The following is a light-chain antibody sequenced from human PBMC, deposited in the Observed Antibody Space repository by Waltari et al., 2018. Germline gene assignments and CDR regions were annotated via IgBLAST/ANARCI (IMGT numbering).Light chain of an antibody. Sequence: QSALTQPASVSGSPGQSITISCSGTRSDIGAYNYVSWYQQYPGKAPKVIIYDVSLRPSGGSNRCSGSKSGNTASLTISGLQAEDEAHYYCSSFTATATLVAFGGGTKVTIL. V-gene: IGLV2-14*03. CDR3: SSFTATATLVA. J-gene: IGLJ2*01. CDR2: DVS. CDR1: RSDIGAYNY.